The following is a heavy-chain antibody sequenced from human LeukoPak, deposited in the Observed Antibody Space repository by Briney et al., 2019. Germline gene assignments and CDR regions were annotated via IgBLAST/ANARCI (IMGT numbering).Heavy chain of an antibody. V-gene: IGHV3-21*01. CDR1: GFTFSSYS. J-gene: IGHJ6*02. Sequence: GGSLRLSCAASGFTFSSYSMNWVRQAPGKGLEWVSSISSSSSYIYYADSVKGRFTISRDNAKNSLYLQVNSLRAEDTAVYYCARDVQYYDILTGYYYGMDVWGQGTTVTVSS. D-gene: IGHD3-9*01. CDR3: ARDVQYYDILTGYYYGMDV. CDR2: ISSSSSYI.